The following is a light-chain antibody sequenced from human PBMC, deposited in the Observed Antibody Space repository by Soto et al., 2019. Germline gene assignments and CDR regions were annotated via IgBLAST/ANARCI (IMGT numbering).Light chain of an antibody. CDR1: QSVSY. J-gene: IGKJ1*01. CDR3: QQYDSSPPSWT. V-gene: IGKV3-20*01. Sequence: DTVLTQSPGTRSLSPGPRVTLSCRASQSVSYLAWYQRKPGQAPRLLIYGASSRAPGIPDRLSGSGSGTDLPLTTSRLGPEELAVYYCQQYDSSPPSWTFRQGTTVQVK. CDR2: GAS.